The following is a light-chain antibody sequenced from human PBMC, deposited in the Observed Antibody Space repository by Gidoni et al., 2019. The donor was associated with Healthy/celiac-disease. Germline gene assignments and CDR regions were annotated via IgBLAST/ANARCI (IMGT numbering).Light chain of an antibody. J-gene: IGKJ4*01. CDR2: DAS. Sequence: DIQMTQSPSSLSASVGDRVTITCQASQDISNYLNWYQQKPGKAPKLLIYDASNLETGVPSRFSGSGSGTDFTFTISSLQPEDIETYYCQQYDNRPVTFGGGTKVEIK. CDR3: QQYDNRPVT. V-gene: IGKV1-33*01. CDR1: QDISNY.